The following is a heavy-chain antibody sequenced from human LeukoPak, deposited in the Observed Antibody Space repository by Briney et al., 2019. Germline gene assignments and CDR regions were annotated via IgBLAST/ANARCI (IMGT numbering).Heavy chain of an antibody. Sequence: SETLSLTCAVYGGSFSGYYWSWIRQPPGKGLEWIGEINHSGSTNYNPSLKSRVTMSVDTSKNQFSLKLSSVTAADTAVYYCARGAVTLDYFDYWGQGTLVTVSS. CDR1: GGSFSGYY. V-gene: IGHV4-34*01. CDR2: INHSGST. CDR3: ARGAVTLDYFDY. J-gene: IGHJ4*02. D-gene: IGHD4-17*01.